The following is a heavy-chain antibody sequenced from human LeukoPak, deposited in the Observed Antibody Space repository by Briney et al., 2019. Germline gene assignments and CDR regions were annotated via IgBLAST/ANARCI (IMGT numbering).Heavy chain of an antibody. CDR1: AYTFTSYG. V-gene: IGHV1-18*01. CDR3: ARDWGSIAAAGLFDY. D-gene: IGHD6-13*01. J-gene: IGHJ4*02. Sequence: ASVKVSCKASAYTFTSYGISWVRQDPGQGLEWMGWISAYNGNTNYAQKLQGRVTMTTDTSTSTAYMELRSLRSDDTAVYYCARDWGSIAAAGLFDYWGQGTLVTVSS. CDR2: ISAYNGNT.